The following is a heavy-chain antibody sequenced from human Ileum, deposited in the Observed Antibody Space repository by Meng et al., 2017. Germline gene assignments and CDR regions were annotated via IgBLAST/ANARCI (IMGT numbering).Heavy chain of an antibody. CDR2: IKSKKDGETT. CDR3: TKGHPEGTFFDY. J-gene: IGHJ4*02. D-gene: IGHD2/OR15-2a*01. CDR1: GFTFSNAW. V-gene: IGHV3-15*01. Sequence: GESLKISCEASGFTFSNAWMTWVRQAPGKVLEWVGRIKSKKDGETTDYAAPVKSRFTISRDDSKYTVYVQMNSLNTEDTDVYYCTKGHPEGTFFDYWGQGTLVTVSS.